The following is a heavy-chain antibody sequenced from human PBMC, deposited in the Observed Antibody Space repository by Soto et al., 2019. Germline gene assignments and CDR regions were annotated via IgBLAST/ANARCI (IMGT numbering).Heavy chain of an antibody. CDR3: ARHAYGDDVSIDWFDP. J-gene: IGHJ5*02. Sequence: QLQLQETGPGLLKPSETLSLTCTVSGGSISSSSHYWGWIRQPPGKGLEWIGSIYYRGSNYYNPSLKSRVTISVDTSKNQFSLKLSSVTAADTAVYYCARHAYGDDVSIDWFDPWGQGTLVTVSS. CDR1: GGSISSSSHY. CDR2: IYYRGSN. V-gene: IGHV4-39*01. D-gene: IGHD4-17*01.